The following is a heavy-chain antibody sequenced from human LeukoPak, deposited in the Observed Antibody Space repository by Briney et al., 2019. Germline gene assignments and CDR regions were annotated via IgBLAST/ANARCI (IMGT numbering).Heavy chain of an antibody. CDR3: ARGRSSDRYSGYDLDY. Sequence: GGSLRLSCAASGFTFSDYYMSWIRQAPGKGLEWVSCISSSGSTINYADSVKGRFTISRDNAKNSLYLQMNSLRAEDTAVYYCARGRSSDRYSGYDLDYWGQGTLVTVSS. D-gene: IGHD5-12*01. J-gene: IGHJ4*02. CDR2: ISSSGSTI. CDR1: GFTFSDYY. V-gene: IGHV3-11*04.